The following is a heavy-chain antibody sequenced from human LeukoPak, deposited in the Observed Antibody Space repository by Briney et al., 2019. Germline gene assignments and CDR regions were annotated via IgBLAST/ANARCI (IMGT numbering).Heavy chain of an antibody. Sequence: GGSLRLSCAASGFTFSSYSMNWVRQAPGKGLEWVSYISSSSTIYYADSVKGRFTISRDNAKNSLYLQMNSLRAEDTAVYYCARVTPYDFWSGYGDYMDVWAKGPRSPSP. J-gene: IGHJ6*03. D-gene: IGHD3-3*01. V-gene: IGHV3-48*01. CDR2: ISSSSTI. CDR1: GFTFSSYS. CDR3: ARVTPYDFWSGYGDYMDV.